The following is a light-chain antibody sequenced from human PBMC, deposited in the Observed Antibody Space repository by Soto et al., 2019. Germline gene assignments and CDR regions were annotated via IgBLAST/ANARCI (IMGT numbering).Light chain of an antibody. CDR1: QSIRSSS. J-gene: IGKJ4*01. CDR3: HQYGSSPLT. CDR2: GDS. V-gene: IGKV3-20*01. Sequence: EIVLTQSPGTLSLSPGERATLSCRASQSIRSSSLAWYQQKPGQAPRLLIYGDSSRATGIPDRFSGGGSGTDFSLTISRLETEDFSVYYCHQYGSSPLTFGGGTKVEIK.